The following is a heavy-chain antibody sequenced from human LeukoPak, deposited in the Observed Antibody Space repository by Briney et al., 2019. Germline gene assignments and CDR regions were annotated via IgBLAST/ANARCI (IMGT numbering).Heavy chain of an antibody. Sequence: GGSLRLSCAASGFTFSSSGMTWVRQAPGKGLEWVAVISYDGSNKYYADSVKGRFTISRDNSKNTLYLQMDSLRAEDTAVYYCVRTAGRDGGIWGQGTLVTVSS. J-gene: IGHJ4*02. CDR2: ISYDGSNK. D-gene: IGHD1-26*01. V-gene: IGHV3-30*03. CDR1: GFTFSSSG. CDR3: VRTAGRDGGI.